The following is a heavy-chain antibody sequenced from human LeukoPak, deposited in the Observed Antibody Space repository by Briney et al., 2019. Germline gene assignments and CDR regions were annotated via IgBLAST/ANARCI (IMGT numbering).Heavy chain of an antibody. CDR3: GRVLGGYRYDKPPPCKEV. V-gene: IGHV5-51*01. J-gene: IGHJ6*02. CDR1: GYSFTSYW. CDR2: IYPGDSDT. D-gene: IGHD5-18*01. Sequence: GESLKISCKGSGYSFTSYWIGWVRQMPGKGLEWMGIIYPGDSDTRYSPSFQGQVTISADKSISTAYLQWSSLKASDTAMYYRGRVLGGYRYDKPPPCKEVWGQGTTVTVSS.